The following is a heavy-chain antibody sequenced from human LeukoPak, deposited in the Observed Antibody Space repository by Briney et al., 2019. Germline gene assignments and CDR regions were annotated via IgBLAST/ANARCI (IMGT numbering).Heavy chain of an antibody. CDR1: GFTFSSYS. CDR2: ISGSGGST. CDR3: AKEVRGVIFYYYYGMDV. V-gene: IGHV3-23*01. Sequence: PGGSLRLSCAASGFTFSSYSMNWVRQAPGKGLEWVSAISGSGGSTYYADSVKGRFTISRDNSKNTLYLQMNSLRAEDTAVYYCAKEVRGVIFYYYYGMDVWGQGTTVTVSS. D-gene: IGHD3-10*01. J-gene: IGHJ6*02.